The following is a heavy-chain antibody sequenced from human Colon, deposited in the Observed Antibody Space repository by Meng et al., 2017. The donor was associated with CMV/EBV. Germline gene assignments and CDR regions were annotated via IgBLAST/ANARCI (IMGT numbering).Heavy chain of an antibody. CDR2: ISWNSGAI. V-gene: IGHV3-9*01. Sequence: GGSLRLSCEASGFTFDDYPMHWVRQAPGKGPEWVAGISWNSGAIGYADSVKGRFTISRDNAKNSLYLQMNGLISGDTATYYCAKDVKPWNSGPGTYFYPAYWGRGTLVTVSS. D-gene: IGHD3-10*01. CDR1: GFTFDDYP. J-gene: IGHJ4*02. CDR3: AKDVKPWNSGPGTYFYPAY.